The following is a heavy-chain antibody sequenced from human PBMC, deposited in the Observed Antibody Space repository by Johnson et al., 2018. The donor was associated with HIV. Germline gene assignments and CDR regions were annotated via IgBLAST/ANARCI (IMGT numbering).Heavy chain of an antibody. CDR3: AKESGGSGSYYIGDMGDAFDI. CDR1: GFTFSSYG. D-gene: IGHD3-10*01. V-gene: IGHV3-30*18. J-gene: IGHJ3*02. Sequence: QVQLVESGGGVVQPGRSLRLSCAASGFTFSSYGMHWVRQAPGKGLEWVAVISYHGGTKYPAASVKGRFSIARDNSENTVYLQMNSRRAEDTAVSFCAKESGGSGSYYIGDMGDAFDIWGQGTLVTVSS. CDR2: ISYHGGTK.